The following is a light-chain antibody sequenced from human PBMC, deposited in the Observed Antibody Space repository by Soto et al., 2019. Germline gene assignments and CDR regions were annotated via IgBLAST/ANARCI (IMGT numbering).Light chain of an antibody. J-gene: IGKJ1*01. CDR1: QSVSSSY. Sequence: EIVLTQSPGTLSLSPGERATHSCRASQSVSSSYLAWYQQKPGQAPRLLIYGASTRATGIPARFSGSGSGTEFTLTISSLQSEDFAVYYCQQYNNWLRTFGQGTKVDIK. V-gene: IGKV3-15*01. CDR2: GAS. CDR3: QQYNNWLRT.